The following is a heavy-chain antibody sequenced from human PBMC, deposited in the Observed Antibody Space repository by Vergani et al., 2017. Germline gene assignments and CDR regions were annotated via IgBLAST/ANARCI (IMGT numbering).Heavy chain of an antibody. Sequence: QVQLVQSGAEVKKPGSSVKVSCKASGGTFSSYAISWVRQAPGQGLEWMGRIIPIFGTANYAQKFQGRVTITADESTSTAYMELSSLRSEDTAVYYCARAGMATIEGAPDAFDIWGQGTMVTVPS. J-gene: IGHJ3*02. CDR2: IIPIFGTA. D-gene: IGHD5-24*01. CDR3: ARAGMATIEGAPDAFDI. V-gene: IGHV1-69*13. CDR1: GGTFSSYA.